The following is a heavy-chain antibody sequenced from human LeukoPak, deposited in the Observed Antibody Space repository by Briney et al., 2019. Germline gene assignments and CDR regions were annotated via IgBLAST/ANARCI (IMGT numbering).Heavy chain of an antibody. J-gene: IGHJ4*02. V-gene: IGHV3-53*01. Sequence: GGSLRLSCAASGFTVSSNYMSWVRQAPGKGLEWVSVIYSGGRTFYADSVKGRFTISRDKSKNTLYLQMNSLRAEDTAVYYCAREKFDSGGYPGEYYFDYWGQGTLVTVSS. CDR3: AREKFDSGGYPGEYYFDY. CDR2: IYSGGRT. D-gene: IGHD1-26*01. CDR1: GFTVSSNY.